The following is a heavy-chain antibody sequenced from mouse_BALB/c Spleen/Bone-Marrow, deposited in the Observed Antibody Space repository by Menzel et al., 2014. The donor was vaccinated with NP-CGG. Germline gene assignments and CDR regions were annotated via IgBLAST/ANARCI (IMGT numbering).Heavy chain of an antibody. J-gene: IGHJ2*01. CDR2: IWNDGST. Sequence: VKLVESGPGLVAPSQSLSITCTISGFSLTSYGVHWVRQPPGKGLEWLTVIWNDGSTTYNSALKSRLTISKDNSKSQVFLKMNSLQTDDTGMYYCAKHGGGYFDYWGQGTPLTVSS. CDR1: GFSLTSYG. CDR3: AKHGGGYFDY. V-gene: IGHV2-6-1*01.